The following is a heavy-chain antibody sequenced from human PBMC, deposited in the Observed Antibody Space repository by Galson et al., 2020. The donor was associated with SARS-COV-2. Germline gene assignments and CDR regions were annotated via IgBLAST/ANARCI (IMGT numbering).Heavy chain of an antibody. J-gene: IGHJ3*02. CDR3: ARARSYGYGENACDI. V-gene: IGHV1-69*05. CDR2: IIPIFGTA. Sequence: ASVKVSCKASGGTFSSYAISWVRQAPGQGLEWMGGIIPIFGTANYAQKFQGRVTITTDESTSTANRELSSLRSEDTAVYYCARARSYGYGENACDIWGKGTMVTVSS. D-gene: IGHD5-18*01. CDR1: GGTFSSYA.